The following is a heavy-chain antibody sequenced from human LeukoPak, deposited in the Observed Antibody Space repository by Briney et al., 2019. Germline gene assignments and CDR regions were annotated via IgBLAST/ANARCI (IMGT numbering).Heavy chain of an antibody. D-gene: IGHD3-22*01. CDR1: GFTFSSYS. CDR3: ARDREPTYYYDSSGYPLDY. J-gene: IGHJ4*02. V-gene: IGHV3-21*01. Sequence: GCLKLSCAPSGFTFSSYSMNWGRQAPRPGLECVLSISSSSRYIYYADPGKGRFTISRDNAKNSLYLQMNSLRAEDTAVYYCARDREPTYYYDSSGYPLDYWGQGTLVTVSS. CDR2: ISSSSRYI.